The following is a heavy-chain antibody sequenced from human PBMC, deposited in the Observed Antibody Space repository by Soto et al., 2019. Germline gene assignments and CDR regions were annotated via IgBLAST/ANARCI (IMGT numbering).Heavy chain of an antibody. CDR2: IIPIFGAT. CDR1: GGTFSNYA. J-gene: IGHJ6*02. Sequence: ASVKVSCKASGGTFSNYAISWVRQAPGQGLEWMGGIIPIFGATNYAQKFQGRVTITADKSTSTAYMELRSLRSDDTAVYYCARPSNVDTVIGYFYHAIDVWGQGTTVTVS. D-gene: IGHD5-18*01. CDR3: ARPSNVDTVIGYFYHAIDV. V-gene: IGHV1-69*06.